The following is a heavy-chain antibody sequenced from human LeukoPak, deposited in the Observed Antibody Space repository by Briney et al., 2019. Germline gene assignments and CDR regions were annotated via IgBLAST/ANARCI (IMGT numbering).Heavy chain of an antibody. V-gene: IGHV3-64*04. D-gene: IGHD6-19*01. Sequence: PGGSLRLSCAASGFTFSSYSMHWLRQAPGKGLEYVSGISSSGGSTDYASSMKGRFTISRDNSKNSLYLQMNSLRTEDTALYYCAKDRDTPYSGWFDYWGQGTLVTVSS. CDR1: GFTFSSYS. CDR3: AKDRDTPYSGWFDY. CDR2: ISSSGGST. J-gene: IGHJ4*02.